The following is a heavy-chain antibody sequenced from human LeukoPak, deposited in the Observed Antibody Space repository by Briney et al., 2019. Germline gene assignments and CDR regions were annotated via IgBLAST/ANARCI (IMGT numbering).Heavy chain of an antibody. CDR1: GFSFGSYS. V-gene: IGHV3-48*02. CDR2: ISGSGTTI. CDR3: AREPTTNCFDS. D-gene: IGHD1-1*01. J-gene: IGHJ5*01. Sequence: GGSLRLSCAASGFSFGSYSMNWVRLAPGKGLEWVSYISGSGTTIYYADSVRGRFTISRDNAKNSLFLQVNSLRDEDTAVYYCAREPTTNCFDSWGQGTLVTVSS.